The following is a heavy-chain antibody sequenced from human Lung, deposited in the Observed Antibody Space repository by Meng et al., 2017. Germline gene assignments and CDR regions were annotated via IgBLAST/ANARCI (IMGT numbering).Heavy chain of an antibody. CDR2: IIPIFGTA. Sequence: SVKVSCKASGGTFSSYAISWVRQAPGQGLEGRGGIIPIFGTANYAQKFQGRVTITADKSTSTAYMELSSLRSEDTAVYYCASPRCSSGGTGYFDYWGQGTLVTVSS. CDR3: ASPRCSSGGTGYFDY. V-gene: IGHV1-69*06. CDR1: GGTFSSYA. J-gene: IGHJ4*02. D-gene: IGHD6-19*01.